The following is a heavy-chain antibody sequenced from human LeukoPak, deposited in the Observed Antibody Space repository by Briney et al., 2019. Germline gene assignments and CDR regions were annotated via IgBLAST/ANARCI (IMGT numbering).Heavy chain of an antibody. CDR3: ARLSRTFSRLGAFDY. CDR1: GFTFSSYS. CDR2: ISSSSSYI. Sequence: TGGSLRLSCAASGFTFSSYSMNWVRQAPGKGLEWVSSISSSSSYIYYADSVKGRFTISRDNAKNSLYLQMNSLRAEDTAVYYCARLSRTFSRLGAFDYWGQGTLVTVSS. V-gene: IGHV3-21*01. D-gene: IGHD2/OR15-2a*01. J-gene: IGHJ4*02.